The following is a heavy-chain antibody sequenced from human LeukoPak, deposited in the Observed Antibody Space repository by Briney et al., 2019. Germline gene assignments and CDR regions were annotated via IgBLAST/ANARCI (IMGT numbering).Heavy chain of an antibody. CDR3: AKVSSGSPDY. V-gene: IGHV3-23*01. Sequence: GGSLRLSCAASGFTFSSYAMSWVRQAPGKGLEWVSAISGSGGSTYYADSVKGRFTISRGNSKDTLYLQMNSPRAVDTAVYYCAKVSSGSPDYWGQGTLVTVSS. CDR2: ISGSGGST. CDR1: GFTFSSYA. D-gene: IGHD3-22*01. J-gene: IGHJ4*02.